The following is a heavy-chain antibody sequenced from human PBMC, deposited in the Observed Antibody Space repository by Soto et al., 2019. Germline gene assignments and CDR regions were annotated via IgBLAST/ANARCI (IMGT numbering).Heavy chain of an antibody. CDR1: GYTFTSYA. D-gene: IGHD1-7*01. CDR2: INTNTGNP. J-gene: IGHJ5*02. Sequence: ASVKVSCKASGYTFTSYAMNWVRQAPGQGLEWMGWINTNTGNPTYAQGFTGRFVFSLDTSVSTAYLQICSLKAEDTAVYYCARGTTGYNWNYVHWFHPWGQGTLVTVSS. CDR3: ARGTTGYNWNYVHWFHP. V-gene: IGHV7-4-1*01.